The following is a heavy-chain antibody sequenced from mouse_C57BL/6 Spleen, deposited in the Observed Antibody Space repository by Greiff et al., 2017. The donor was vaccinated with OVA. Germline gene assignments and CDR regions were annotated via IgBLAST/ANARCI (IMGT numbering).Heavy chain of an antibody. D-gene: IGHD2-4*01. J-gene: IGHJ3*01. CDR3: ARAPYDYDGNWCAY. CDR1: GYSITSGYY. Sequence: EVQLQQSGPGLVKPSQSLSLTCSVTGYSITSGYYWNWIRQFPGNKLEWMGYISYDGSNNYNPSLKNRISITRDTSKNQFFLKLNSVTTEDTATYYCARAPYDYDGNWCAYWGQGTLVTVSA. CDR2: ISYDGSN. V-gene: IGHV3-6*01.